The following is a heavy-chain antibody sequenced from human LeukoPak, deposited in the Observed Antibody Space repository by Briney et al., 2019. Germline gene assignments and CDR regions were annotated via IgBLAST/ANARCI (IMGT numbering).Heavy chain of an antibody. V-gene: IGHV4-4*07. Sequence: SQTLSLTCTVSSGSISSYYWSWIRQPAGKGLEWIGRIYTSASTNYNPSLKSRVTMSVDTAKNQSSLKLSSVTAADTAVYYCARHVYSYYYGSGSYYYWGQGTLVTVSS. D-gene: IGHD3-10*01. CDR1: SGSISSYY. CDR2: IYTSAST. CDR3: ARHVYSYYYGSGSYYY. J-gene: IGHJ4*02.